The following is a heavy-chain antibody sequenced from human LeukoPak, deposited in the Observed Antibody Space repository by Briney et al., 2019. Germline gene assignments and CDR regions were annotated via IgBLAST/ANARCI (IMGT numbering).Heavy chain of an antibody. CDR2: KYYSGST. D-gene: IGHD2-15*01. V-gene: IGHV4-39*01. CDR3: ARPLGVAATQVDY. J-gene: IGHJ4*02. Sequence: SETLSLTCTVSGGSISSSVYYWGWIRQPPGKGLEWIGTKYYSGSTYYNPSLKSRVTISVDTSKNQFSLKLSSVTAADTAVYYCARPLGVAATQVDYWGQGTLVTVSS. CDR1: GGSISSSVYY.